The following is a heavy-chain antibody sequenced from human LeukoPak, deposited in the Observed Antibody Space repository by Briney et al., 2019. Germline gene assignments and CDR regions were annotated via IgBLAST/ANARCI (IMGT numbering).Heavy chain of an antibody. CDR3: ARGRPVPVDY. CDR1: GGSFSGYY. J-gene: IGHJ4*02. Sequence: LETLSLTCAVYGGSFSGYYWSWIRQPPGQGLEWIGEINHSGGTNYNPSLKSGVTISVDTSKNQFSLKLSSVTAADTAVYYYARGRPVPVDYWGQGTLVTVSS. D-gene: IGHD4-17*01. CDR2: INHSGGT. V-gene: IGHV4-34*01.